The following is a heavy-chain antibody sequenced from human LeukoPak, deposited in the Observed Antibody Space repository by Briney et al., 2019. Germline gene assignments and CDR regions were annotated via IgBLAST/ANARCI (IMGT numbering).Heavy chain of an antibody. CDR2: INHSGST. Sequence: SETLSLTCAVYGGSFSGYYWSWIRRPPGKGLEWIGEINHSGSTNYNPSLKSRVTISVDTSKNQFSLKLSSVTAADTAVYYCARIAYYDILTGYSIDAFDIWGQGTMVTVSS. CDR3: ARIAYYDILTGYSIDAFDI. CDR1: GGSFSGYY. D-gene: IGHD3-9*01. J-gene: IGHJ3*02. V-gene: IGHV4-34*01.